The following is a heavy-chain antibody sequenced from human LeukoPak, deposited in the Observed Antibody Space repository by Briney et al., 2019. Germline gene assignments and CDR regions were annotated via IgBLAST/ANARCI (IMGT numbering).Heavy chain of an antibody. CDR1: GYTFSSYG. Sequence: EASVKVSCKASGYTFSSYGISWVRQAPGQGLEWMGWISAYNGNTNYAQKLQGRVTMTTDTSTSTAYMELRSLRSDDTAVYYCARDSFFRDFWSGQTPWGQGTLVTVSS. J-gene: IGHJ4*02. D-gene: IGHD3-3*01. V-gene: IGHV1-18*01. CDR2: ISAYNGNT. CDR3: ARDSFFRDFWSGQTP.